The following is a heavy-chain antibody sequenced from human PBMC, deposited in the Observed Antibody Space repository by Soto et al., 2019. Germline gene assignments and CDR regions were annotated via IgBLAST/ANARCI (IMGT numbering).Heavy chain of an antibody. Sequence: QVQLQQWGAGLLKPSETLSLTCAVYGGSFSGYYWSWIRQPPGKGLEWIGEINHSGSTNYNPSLKSRVTISVDTSKNQFSLKLSSVTAADTAVYYCARADCSSTSCRPWSSYMDVWGKGTTVTVSS. CDR2: INHSGST. CDR3: ARADCSSTSCRPWSSYMDV. CDR1: GGSFSGYY. J-gene: IGHJ6*03. D-gene: IGHD2-2*01. V-gene: IGHV4-34*01.